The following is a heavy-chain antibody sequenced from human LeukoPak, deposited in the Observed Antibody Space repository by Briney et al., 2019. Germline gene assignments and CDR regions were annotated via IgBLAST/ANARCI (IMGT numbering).Heavy chain of an antibody. Sequence: SETLSLTCTVSGGSISSSSYYWGWIRQPPGKGLEWIGSIYYSGSTYYNPSLKSRVTISVDTSKNQFSLKLSSVTAADTAVYYCARAHIVVVPAAMGGWFDPWGQGTLVTVSS. V-gene: IGHV4-39*01. CDR3: ARAHIVVVPAAMGGWFDP. CDR2: IYYSGST. J-gene: IGHJ5*02. D-gene: IGHD2-2*01. CDR1: GGSISSSSYY.